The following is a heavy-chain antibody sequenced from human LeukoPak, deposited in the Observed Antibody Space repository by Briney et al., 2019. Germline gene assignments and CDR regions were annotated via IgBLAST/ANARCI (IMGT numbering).Heavy chain of an antibody. CDR3: ARETTVTTLNYLRFDY. J-gene: IGHJ4*02. Sequence: ASVKVSCKASGYTFTGYYMHWVRQAPGQGLEWMGRINPNSGGTNYAQKFQGRVTMTRDMSISTAYMELSRLRSDDTAVYYCARETTVTTLNYLRFDYWGQGTLVTVSS. D-gene: IGHD4-17*01. V-gene: IGHV1-2*06. CDR1: GYTFTGYY. CDR2: INPNSGGT.